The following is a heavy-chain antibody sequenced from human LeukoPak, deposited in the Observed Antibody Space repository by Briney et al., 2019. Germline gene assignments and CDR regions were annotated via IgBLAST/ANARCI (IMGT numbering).Heavy chain of an antibody. CDR1: RFTFSSYW. J-gene: IGHJ6*04. CDR3: ARANKGIVVYCYHYGMDV. V-gene: IGHV3-7*03. CDR2: IKQDGSEK. D-gene: IGHD2-15*01. Sequence: GGSLRLSCTASRFTFSSYWLTWVSQARGKGLEWVANIKQDGSEKYYVDSVKGRFTISRDNAKTSLYLQMNSLRAEDTAVYYCARANKGIVVYCYHYGMDVWGKGSTVTVSS.